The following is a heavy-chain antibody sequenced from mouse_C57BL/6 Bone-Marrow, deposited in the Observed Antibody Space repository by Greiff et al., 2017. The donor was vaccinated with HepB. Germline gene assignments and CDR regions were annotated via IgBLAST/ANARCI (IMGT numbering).Heavy chain of an antibody. D-gene: IGHD1-1*01. CDR1: GFTFNTYA. V-gene: IGHV10-3*01. CDR3: VRDGRGGSSYEFAY. CDR2: IRSKSSNYAT. J-gene: IGHJ3*01. Sequence: EVQGVESGGGLVQPKGSLKLSCAASGFTFNTYAMHWVRQAPGKGLEWVARIRSKSSNYATYYADSVKDRLTISRDDSQSMLYLQMNNLKTEDTAMYYGVRDGRGGSSYEFAYWGQGTLVTVSA.